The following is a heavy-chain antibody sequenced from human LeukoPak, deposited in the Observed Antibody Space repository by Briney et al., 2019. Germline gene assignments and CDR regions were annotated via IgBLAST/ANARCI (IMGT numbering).Heavy chain of an antibody. CDR1: GFTFDDYA. V-gene: IGHV3-9*01. D-gene: IGHD6-13*01. J-gene: IGHJ4*02. CDR3: AKGPGYSSSWYVDY. CDR2: ISWNSGSI. Sequence: GGSLRLSCAASGFTFDDYAMHWGRQAPGKGLEWVSGISWNSGSIGYADSVKGRFTISRDNAKNSLYLQMNSLRAEDTALYYCAKGPGYSSSWYVDYWGQGTLVTVSS.